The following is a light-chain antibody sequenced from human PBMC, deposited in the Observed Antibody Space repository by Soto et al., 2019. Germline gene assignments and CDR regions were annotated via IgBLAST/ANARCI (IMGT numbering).Light chain of an antibody. J-gene: IGKJ3*01. CDR2: VAS. V-gene: IGKV1-5*01. Sequence: DIQMTQSPSTLSASVGDRVTITCRASQSVSGWLAWYQQKPGKAPKLLISVASTLERGVPSRFSGSGSGAESTLTISSLQPYDFATYYCEHYNAYPFTFGQGTKVDIK. CDR3: EHYNAYPFT. CDR1: QSVSGW.